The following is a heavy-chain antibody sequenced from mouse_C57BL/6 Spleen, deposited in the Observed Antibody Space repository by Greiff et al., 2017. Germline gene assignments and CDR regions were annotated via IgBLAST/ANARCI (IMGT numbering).Heavy chain of an antibody. CDR1: GFTFSSYA. J-gene: IGHJ4*01. V-gene: IGHV5-9-1*02. D-gene: IGHD2-2*01. CDR2: ISSGGDYI. Sequence: EVKVVESGEGLVKPGGSLKLSCAASGFTFSSYAMSWVRQTPEKRLEWVAYISSGGDYIYYADTVKGRFTISRDNARNTLYLQMSSLKSEDTAMYYFTRDGYDGGDYAMDYWGQGTSVTVSS. CDR3: TRDGYDGGDYAMDY.